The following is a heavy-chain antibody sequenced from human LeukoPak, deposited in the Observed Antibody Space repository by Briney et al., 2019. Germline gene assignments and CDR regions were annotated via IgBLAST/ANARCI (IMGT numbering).Heavy chain of an antibody. CDR1: RFSDSSNY. V-gene: IGHV3-66*01. CDR3: ARDAPPIVATPIDY. Sequence: GDSLTHSCAPCRFSDSSNYMSWLRQAPEKRRKYVSVIYSGGSVYHAGSVKSRFTTSRDNSKNTLHLQMNSLRAEDTAVYYCARDAPPIVATPIDYWGQGTLVTVSS. D-gene: IGHD5-12*01. CDR2: IYSGGSV. J-gene: IGHJ4*02.